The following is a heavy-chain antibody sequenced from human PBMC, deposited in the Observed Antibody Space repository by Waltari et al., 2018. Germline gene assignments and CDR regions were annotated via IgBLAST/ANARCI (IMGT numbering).Heavy chain of an antibody. J-gene: IGHJ4*02. V-gene: IGHV4-59*12. CDR3: AREGSSSWTGLDY. Sequence: QVQLQESGPGLVKPSETLSLTCTVSGGSISSYYWSWIRQPPGKGLEWIGYIYYSGSTNYNPSLKSRVTISVDTSKNQFSLKLSSVTAADTAVYYCAREGSSSWTGLDYWGQGTLVTVSS. D-gene: IGHD6-13*01. CDR2: IYYSGST. CDR1: GGSISSYY.